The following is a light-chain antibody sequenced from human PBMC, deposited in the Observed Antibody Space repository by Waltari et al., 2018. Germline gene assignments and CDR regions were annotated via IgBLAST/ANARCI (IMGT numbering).Light chain of an antibody. CDR3: SSYAGSSNLI. Sequence: QSALTQPPSASGSPGQSVPIPCTGTSSDIASSKSVSWSQQHPPKAPKLLIYEVNKQPSGVPDRFSGSKSGNTASLTVSGLQADDEADYYCSSYAGSSNLIFGGGTKLTVL. V-gene: IGLV2-8*01. J-gene: IGLJ2*01. CDR1: SSDIASSKS. CDR2: EVN.